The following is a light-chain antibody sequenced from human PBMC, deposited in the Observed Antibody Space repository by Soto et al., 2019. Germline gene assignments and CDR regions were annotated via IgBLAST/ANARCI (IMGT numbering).Light chain of an antibody. V-gene: IGLV2-8*01. Sequence: LTHPPPRCRSRGQSVTISCTETTSLIVAYNYVSWYQQRPGKVPKLIIYEVARRPSGVPDRIFGSKSYTTASLTVSRPQAEDEADYYYSSFADANSCVCGTGTKVTLL. CDR2: EVA. CDR1: TSLIVAYNY. J-gene: IGLJ1*01. CDR3: SSFADANSCV.